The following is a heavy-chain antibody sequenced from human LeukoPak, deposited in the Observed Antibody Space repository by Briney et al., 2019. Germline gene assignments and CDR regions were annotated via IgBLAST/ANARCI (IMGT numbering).Heavy chain of an antibody. D-gene: IGHD6-13*01. J-gene: IGHJ4*02. CDR1: GYTFTGFY. CDR3: ARWDGYSSSPDY. CDR2: INPNSADT. Sequence: EASVKVSCKASGYTFTGFYMHWLRQAPGQGLEWMGWINPNSADTGYAQKFLGRVTMTRGMSISTIYMELTRLRSDDTALYYCARWDGYSSSPDYWGQGTLVTVSS. V-gene: IGHV1-2*02.